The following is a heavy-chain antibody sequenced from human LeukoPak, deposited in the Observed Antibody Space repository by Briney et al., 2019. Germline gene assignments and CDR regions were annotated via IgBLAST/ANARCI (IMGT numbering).Heavy chain of an antibody. CDR1: GFTFSSYG. J-gene: IGHJ1*01. Sequence: GGTLRLSCAASGFTFSSYGMSWVRQAPGKGLEWVSAISGSGGSTYYADSVKGRFTISRDNSKNTLYLQMNSLRAEDTAVYYCAKDGSHYCESSDYDQYFQHWGQGTLVTVSS. CDR2: ISGSGGST. CDR3: AKDGSHYCESSDYDQYFQH. D-gene: IGHD3-22*01. V-gene: IGHV3-23*01.